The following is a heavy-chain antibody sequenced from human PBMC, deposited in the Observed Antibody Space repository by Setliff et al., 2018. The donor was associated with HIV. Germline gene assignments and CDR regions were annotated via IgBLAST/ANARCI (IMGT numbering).Heavy chain of an antibody. CDR2: INPGSGDT. V-gene: IGHV1-2*02. D-gene: IGHD3-10*01. Sequence: GASVKVSCKASGYTFAAYYIHWLRQAPGQGLEWMGWINPGSGDTNYAQKFQGRVTMTRDTSTRTVYMELRSLTSDDTAVYFCARVLSVTMIRGAHGYWGQGTLVTVSS. CDR1: GYTFAAYY. J-gene: IGHJ4*02. CDR3: ARVLSVTMIRGAHGY.